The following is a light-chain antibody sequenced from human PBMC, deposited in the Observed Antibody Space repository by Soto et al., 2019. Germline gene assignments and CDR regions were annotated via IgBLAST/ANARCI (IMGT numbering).Light chain of an antibody. Sequence: QSALTQPASVSGSPAQSITISCTGTSSDVGGYDYVSWYQLHPGKAPKLMVFEVNNRPSGVSYRFSGSKSGNTASLTISGLQAEDEADYFCSSYSISTAYLFGTGTKVTV. J-gene: IGLJ1*01. CDR1: SSDVGGYDY. CDR2: EVN. V-gene: IGLV2-14*01. CDR3: SSYSISTAYL.